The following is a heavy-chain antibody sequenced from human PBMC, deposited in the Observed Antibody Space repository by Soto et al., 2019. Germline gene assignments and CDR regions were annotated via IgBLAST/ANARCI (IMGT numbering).Heavy chain of an antibody. J-gene: IGHJ4*02. CDR1: GYTFSSYS. CDR2: ISTYSGNT. Sequence: XSVKVSCKTSGYTFSSYSINWVRQAPGQGLEWMAWISTYSGNTHYAERVQGRVTVTLDKSARTAFMEMRGLTSDDTAVYFCARDNGYYDLWGQGTLVTVSS. CDR3: ARDNGYYDL. V-gene: IGHV1-18*04.